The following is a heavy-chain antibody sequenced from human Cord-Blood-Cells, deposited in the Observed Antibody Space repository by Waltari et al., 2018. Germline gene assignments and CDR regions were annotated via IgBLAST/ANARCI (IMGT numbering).Heavy chain of an antibody. Sequence: QVQLQQWGAGLLKPSETLSLTCAVYGGSFSGYYWSWIRKHTGTGLEWIGEINHSGITNYNPSLSSRATISVDTSKNQFSLKLSSVTAADTAVYYCARGSDYDFWSGYYGDYYYGMDVWGQGTTVTVS. CDR2: INHSGIT. D-gene: IGHD3-3*01. J-gene: IGHJ6*02. CDR3: ARGSDYDFWSGYYGDYYYGMDV. V-gene: IGHV4-34*01. CDR1: GGSFSGYY.